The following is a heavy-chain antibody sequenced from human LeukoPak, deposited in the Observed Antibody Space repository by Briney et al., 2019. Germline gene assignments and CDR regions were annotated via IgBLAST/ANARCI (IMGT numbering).Heavy chain of an antibody. J-gene: IGHJ4*02. CDR3: TTDWGDLAYCGGDCFDY. V-gene: IGHV3-15*01. D-gene: IGHD2-21*02. Sequence: GGSLRLSCAASGFTFSNAWMSWVRQAPGKGLEWVGRIKSKTDGGTTDYAAPVKGRFTISRDDSKNTLYLQMNSLKTEDTAVYYCTTDWGDLAYCGGDCFDYWGQGTLVTVSS. CDR2: IKSKTDGGTT. CDR1: GFTFSNAW.